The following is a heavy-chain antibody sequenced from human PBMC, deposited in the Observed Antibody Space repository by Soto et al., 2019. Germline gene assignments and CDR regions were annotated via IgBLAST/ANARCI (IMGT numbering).Heavy chain of an antibody. Sequence: GESLKISCKGLGNSFNNWIGWVRQMPGKGLEWVGIIYPGDSDTRYSPSFQGQVTISADNSKNTLYLQMNSLRAEDTAVYYCAREFGYSSGWRYFDYWGQGTLVTVSS. D-gene: IGHD6-19*01. J-gene: IGHJ4*02. CDR3: AREFGYSSGWRYFDY. CDR1: GNSFNNW. CDR2: IYPGDSDT. V-gene: IGHV5-51*01.